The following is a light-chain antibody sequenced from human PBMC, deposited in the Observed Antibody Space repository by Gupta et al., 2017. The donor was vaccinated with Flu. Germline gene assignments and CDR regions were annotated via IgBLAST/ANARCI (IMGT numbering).Light chain of an antibody. CDR1: SSDVGGYDY. J-gene: IGLJ3*02. Sequence: ISSTGASSDVGGYDYFSWYHQHPAQAPNLLIFEVSRRLSGIPDRFSGSKYGTTASLTTTGLQAEDEAYYYCNSETTTNNVVVFGGGTKLTVL. CDR3: NSETTTNNVVV. V-gene: IGLV2-14*01. CDR2: EVS.